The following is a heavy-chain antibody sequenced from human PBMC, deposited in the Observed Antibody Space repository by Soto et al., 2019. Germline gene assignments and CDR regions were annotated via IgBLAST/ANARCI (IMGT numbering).Heavy chain of an antibody. J-gene: IGHJ6*02. V-gene: IGHV1-69*13. CDR3: ARAEIVATTFHPRNYYYYGMDV. CDR2: IIPIFGTA. CDR1: GGTFSSYA. D-gene: IGHD5-12*01. Sequence: SVKVSCKASGGTFSSYAISWVRQAPGQGLEWMGGIIPIFGTANYAQKFQGRVTITADESTSTAYMELSSLRSEDTAVYYCARAEIVATTFHPRNYYYYGMDVWGQGTTVTVSS.